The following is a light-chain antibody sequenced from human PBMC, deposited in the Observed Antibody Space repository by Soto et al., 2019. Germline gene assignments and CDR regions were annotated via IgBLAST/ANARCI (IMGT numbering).Light chain of an antibody. Sequence: EIVLTQSPGTLSLSPGERATLSCRASQSVSSSYLAWYQQKPGQAPRLLIYGASSWATGIPDRFSGSGSGTDFTLTISRLEPEDFAVYYCQQYGSSPRIFTFGPGTKVDIK. V-gene: IGKV3-20*01. CDR2: GAS. CDR1: QSVSSSY. J-gene: IGKJ3*01. CDR3: QQYGSSPRIFT.